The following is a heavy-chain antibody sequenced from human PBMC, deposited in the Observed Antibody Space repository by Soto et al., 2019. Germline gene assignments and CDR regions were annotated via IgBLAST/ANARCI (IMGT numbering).Heavy chain of an antibody. V-gene: IGHV3-30*05. CDR3: AKEGGSGSYYIDY. D-gene: IGHD1-26*01. CDR1: GFTFSSYW. CDR2: IKYDGSNK. Sequence: GGSLRLSCAASGFTFSSYWMHWVRQAPGKGLEWVSVIKYDGSNKYYADSVKGRFTISRDNSKNTLYLQMNSLRAEGTAVYYCAKEGGSGSYYIDYWGQGTLVTVSS. J-gene: IGHJ4*02.